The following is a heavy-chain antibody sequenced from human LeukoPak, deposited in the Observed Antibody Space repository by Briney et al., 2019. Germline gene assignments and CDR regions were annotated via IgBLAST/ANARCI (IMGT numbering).Heavy chain of an antibody. J-gene: IGHJ4*02. CDR2: IYYSGST. D-gene: IGHD3-22*01. V-gene: IGHV4-30-4*01. CDR1: GGSISSGDYY. CDR3: ARNYYDSSGYYDY. Sequence: SETLSLTCTVSGGSISSGDYYWSWIRQPPGKGLEWIGYIYYSGSTYYNPSLKSRVTISVDTSKNQFSLKLSSVTAADTAVYYCARNYYDSSGYYDYWGQGTLVTVSS.